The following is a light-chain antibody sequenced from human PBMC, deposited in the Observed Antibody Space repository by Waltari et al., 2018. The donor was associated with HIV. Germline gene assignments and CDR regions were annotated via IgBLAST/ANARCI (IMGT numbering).Light chain of an antibody. CDR3: QQYNSRPPLT. CDR1: QSVTNN. J-gene: IGKJ5*01. CDR2: GAS. Sequence: DIVMTQSPATLSVSPGDRATLSCRASQSVTNNLAWYQQKPGQAPRLLIFGASARASGVPARFSASGSGTEFTLTISSLQPEDSAVYYCQQYNSRPPLTFGQGTRVVIK. V-gene: IGKV3-15*01.